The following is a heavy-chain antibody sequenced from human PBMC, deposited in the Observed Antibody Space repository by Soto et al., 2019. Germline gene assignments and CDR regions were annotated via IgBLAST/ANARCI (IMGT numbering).Heavy chain of an antibody. V-gene: IGHV5-51*01. Sequence: LKLSCEGSGYSFTTYWIAWVRQMPGKGLEWMGIVYPGDSDTRYSPSFQGQVTISADKSITTAYLQWSSLKALDTAVYYCARLNRPEAGFVNYMDVWGKGTTVTVSS. J-gene: IGHJ6*03. CDR2: VYPGDSDT. CDR1: GYSFTTYW. D-gene: IGHD3-3*01. CDR3: ARLNRPEAGFVNYMDV.